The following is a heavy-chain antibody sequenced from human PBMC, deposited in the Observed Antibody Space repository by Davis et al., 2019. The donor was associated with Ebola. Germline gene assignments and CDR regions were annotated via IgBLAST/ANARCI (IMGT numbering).Heavy chain of an antibody. V-gene: IGHV4-59*01. CDR1: GGSLNGYY. J-gene: IGHJ4*02. CDR3: AKGVTGSLRRALDS. D-gene: IGHD1-26*01. Sequence: MPSETLSLTCSLSGGSLNGYYWSWVRQPPGKGLEWLGHMYYSGSTNYNPSLMSRVTFSMDTSNNHFSLRLKSVVDADTAVYFCAKGVTGSLRRALDSWGPGTLVIVSS. CDR2: MYYSGST.